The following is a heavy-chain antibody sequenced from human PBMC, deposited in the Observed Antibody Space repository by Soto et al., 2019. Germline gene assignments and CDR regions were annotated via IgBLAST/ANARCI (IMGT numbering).Heavy chain of an antibody. CDR1: GFTFSSYW. D-gene: IGHD6-13*01. CDR3: ARIAASGRGVDV. V-gene: IGHV3-7*01. CDR2: IKQDGSEE. J-gene: IGHJ6*04. Sequence: EVQLVESGGGLVQPGGSLRLSCVDSGFTFSSYWMRWVRQAPVKGLEWVGNIKQDGSEENYADSVKGRFTISRDNAKKSMYLQMKSLRVEDTAVYYCARIAASGRGVDVWGKGTTVVVSS.